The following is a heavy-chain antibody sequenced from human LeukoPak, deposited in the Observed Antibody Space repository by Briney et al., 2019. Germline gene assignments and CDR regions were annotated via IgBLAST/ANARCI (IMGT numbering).Heavy chain of an antibody. CDR2: INPNSGGT. J-gene: IGHJ4*02. CDR1: GYTFTSYY. D-gene: IGHD6-13*01. CDR3: ARVFFKGGLLSRSWTFDY. V-gene: IGHV1-2*02. Sequence: ASVKVSCKASGYTFTSYYMHWVRQAPGQGLEWMGWINPNSGGTNYAQKFQGRVTMTRDTSISTAYTELSRLRSDDTAVYYCARVFFKGGLLSRSWTFDYWGQGTLVTVSS.